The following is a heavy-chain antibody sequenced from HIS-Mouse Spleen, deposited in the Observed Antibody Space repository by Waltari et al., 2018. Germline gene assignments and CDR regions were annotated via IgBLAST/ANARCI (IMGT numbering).Heavy chain of an antibody. V-gene: IGHV6-1*01. D-gene: IGHD7-27*01. CDR2: TYYKAKWYN. CDR1: GDSVSSNSAA. J-gene: IGHJ4*02. Sequence: QVQLQQSGPGLVKPSQTLSLTCAISGDSVSSNSAAWNWIRQSPSRGLEWLGRTYYKAKWYNDYAVYVKSPITNNPDTSKNQFSLQLNSVTPEDTAVYYCARGDWGWVGYFDYWGQGTLVTVSS. CDR3: ARGDWGWVGYFDY.